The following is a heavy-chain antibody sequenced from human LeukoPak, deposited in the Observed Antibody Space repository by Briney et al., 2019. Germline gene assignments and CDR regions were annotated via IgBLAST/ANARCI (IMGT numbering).Heavy chain of an antibody. J-gene: IGHJ3*02. CDR2: ISSTSSYI. Sequence: GGSLRLSCAASGFTFSSYSMNWVRRAPGKGLEGVSSISSTSSYIYYADAVKGRFTISRDNAKNSLYLQMNSLRAEDTAVYYCARDPLKRAFDIWGQGTMVTVSS. V-gene: IGHV3-21*01. CDR1: GFTFSSYS. CDR3: ARDPLKRAFDI.